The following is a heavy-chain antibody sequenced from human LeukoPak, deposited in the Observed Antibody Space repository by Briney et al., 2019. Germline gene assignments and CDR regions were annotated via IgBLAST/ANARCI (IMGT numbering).Heavy chain of an antibody. CDR2: ISASSSYI. Sequence: KPGGSLRLSCAASGFTFSTYTMNWVRQAPGKGLERVSSISASSSYIYYADSVKGRFTISRDNAKNSLYLQMNSLRAEDTAVYYCATHGYSELRYFDWSTNEWGQGTLVTVSS. CDR3: ATHGYSELRYFDWSTNE. V-gene: IGHV3-21*01. CDR1: GFTFSTYT. J-gene: IGHJ4*02. D-gene: IGHD3-9*01.